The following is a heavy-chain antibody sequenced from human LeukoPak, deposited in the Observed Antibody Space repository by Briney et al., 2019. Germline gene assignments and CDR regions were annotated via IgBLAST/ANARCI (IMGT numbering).Heavy chain of an antibody. V-gene: IGHV3-69-1*01. D-gene: IGHD2/OR15-2a*01. J-gene: IGHJ3*02. CDR1: GFTSFSFP. CDR3: ARDNIWAFDM. Sequence: GGSLRLSCEASGFTSFSFPMNWVRQAPGKGLEWVSHIRTDGTITYADSVKGRFTISSDDAKTSVYLQTNRLRDEDTAIYYCARDNIWAFDMWGQGTMVTVSS. CDR2: IRTDGTI.